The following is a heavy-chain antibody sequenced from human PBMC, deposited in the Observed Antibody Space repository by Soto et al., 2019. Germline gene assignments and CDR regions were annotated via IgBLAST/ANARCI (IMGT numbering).Heavy chain of an antibody. CDR1: GCTFSGYA. J-gene: IGHJ6*02. CDR3: ARGSAGSKYDSYYYYYYGMDV. Sequence: SVKVSCRASGCTFSGYAISWVRQAPGQGVEWMGGIIPIFGTANYAQKFQGRVTITADESTSTAYMELRSLRYEDTAVYYCARGSAGSKYDSYYYYYYGMDVWGQGTTVTVSS. D-gene: IGHD4-4*01. V-gene: IGHV1-69*13. CDR2: IIPIFGTA.